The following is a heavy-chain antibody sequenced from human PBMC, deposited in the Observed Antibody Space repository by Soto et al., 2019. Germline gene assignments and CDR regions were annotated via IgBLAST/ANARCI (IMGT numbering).Heavy chain of an antibody. CDR3: ARVMGGYRGYDPEDAFDI. J-gene: IGHJ3*02. D-gene: IGHD5-12*01. Sequence: EVQLVESGGGLVQPGGSLRLSCAASGFTVSSNYMSWVRQAPGKGLEWVSVIYSGGSTYYADSVKGRFTISRHNSKNTXXLQMNSLRAEDTALYYCARVMGGYRGYDPEDAFDIWGQGTMVTVSS. CDR2: IYSGGST. CDR1: GFTVSSNY. V-gene: IGHV3-53*04.